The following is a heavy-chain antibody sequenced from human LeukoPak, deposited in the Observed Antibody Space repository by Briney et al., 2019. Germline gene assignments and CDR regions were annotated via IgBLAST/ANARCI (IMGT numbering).Heavy chain of an antibody. CDR3: AKVMEVYSTWYYYGMDV. J-gene: IGHJ6*02. CDR2: ISYDGSNK. D-gene: IGHD2-8*02. Sequence: GGSLRLSCAASGFTFSSYGMHWVRQAPGKGLEWVAVISYDGSNKYYADSVKGRFTISRDNSKNTLCLQMNSLRAEDTAVYYCAKVMEVYSTWYYYGMDVWGQGTTVTVSS. V-gene: IGHV3-30*18. CDR1: GFTFSSYG.